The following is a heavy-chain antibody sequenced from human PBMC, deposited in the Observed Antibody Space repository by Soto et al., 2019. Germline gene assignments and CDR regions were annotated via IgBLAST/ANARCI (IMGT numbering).Heavy chain of an antibody. Sequence: GGSLRLSCAASGFTFSDYYMSWIRQAPGKGLEWVSYISGSGSTIYYADSVKGRFTISRDNAKNSLYLQMNSLRAEDTAVYYCARDHIGGNAEYFQHWGQGTLVTVSS. V-gene: IGHV3-11*01. D-gene: IGHD1-26*01. J-gene: IGHJ1*01. CDR1: GFTFSDYY. CDR2: ISGSGSTI. CDR3: ARDHIGGNAEYFQH.